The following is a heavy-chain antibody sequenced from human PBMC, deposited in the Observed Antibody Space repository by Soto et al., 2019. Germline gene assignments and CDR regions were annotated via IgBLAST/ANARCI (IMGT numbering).Heavy chain of an antibody. D-gene: IGHD1-26*01. CDR3: AKGGVGFFPVDGRDV. CDR2: ISYDGSNK. Sequence: QVQLVESGGGVVQPGRSLRLSCAASGFTFSSYGMHWVRQAPGKGLEWVAVISYDGSNKYYADSVKGRFTISRDNSKNMLYLQRNGLGAEDTAVYYCAKGGVGFFPVDGRDVWGQGTTVTVSS. J-gene: IGHJ6*02. CDR1: GFTFSSYG. V-gene: IGHV3-30*18.